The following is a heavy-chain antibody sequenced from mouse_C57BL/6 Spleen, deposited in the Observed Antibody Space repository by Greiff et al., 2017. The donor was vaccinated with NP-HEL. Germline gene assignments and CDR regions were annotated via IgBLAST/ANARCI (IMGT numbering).Heavy chain of an antibody. CDR2: IRLKSDNYAT. CDR1: GFTFSNYW. Sequence: VQLKESGGGLVQPGGSMKLSCVASGFTFSNYWMNWVRQSPEKGLEWVAQIRLKSDNYATHYAESVKGRFTISRDDSKSSVYLQMNNLRAEDTGIYYCTGAYYGSSLFAYWGQGTLVTVSA. J-gene: IGHJ3*01. CDR3: TGAYYGSSLFAY. D-gene: IGHD1-1*01. V-gene: IGHV6-3*01.